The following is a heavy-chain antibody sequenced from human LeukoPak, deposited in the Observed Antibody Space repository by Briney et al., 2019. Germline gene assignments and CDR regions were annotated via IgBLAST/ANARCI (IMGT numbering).Heavy chain of an antibody. V-gene: IGHV1-18*01. CDR2: ISAYNGNT. CDR1: GYTFTSYA. Sequence: ASVKVSCKASGYTFTSYAFRWVRQAPGQGLEWMGWISAYNGNTNYAQKLQGRVTMTTDTSTSTAYMELRSLRSDDTAVYYCAREPTTYDSSGYYWFDPWGQGTLVTVSS. CDR3: AREPTTYDSSGYYWFDP. J-gene: IGHJ5*02. D-gene: IGHD3-22*01.